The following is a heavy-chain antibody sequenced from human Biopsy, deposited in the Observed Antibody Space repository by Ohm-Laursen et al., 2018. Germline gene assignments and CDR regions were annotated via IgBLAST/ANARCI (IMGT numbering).Heavy chain of an antibody. CDR1: GFIFSTYT. CDR3: ATGPVQMVYANLRGEFAS. D-gene: IGHD2-8*01. CDR2: ISASDDSK. J-gene: IGHJ5*02. Sequence: SLRLSCAASGFIFSTYTMNWVRQAPGEGLEWVSSISASDDSKYYGDSVKGRFTISRDSSTNTLYLQMNGLRADDTAVYYCATGPVQMVYANLRGEFASWGQGALVTVSS. V-gene: IGHV3-23*01.